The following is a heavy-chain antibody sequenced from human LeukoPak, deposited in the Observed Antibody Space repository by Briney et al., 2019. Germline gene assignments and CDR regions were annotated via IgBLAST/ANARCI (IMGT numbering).Heavy chain of an antibody. CDR3: ARDDHWGWDK. Sequence: GGSLKLSCAASGFSFSENWMSWVRQAPGKGPEWVANIRPDGNVAFHVDFVKGRFSISRDNAKNTLYLQMNGLRVEDTALYYCARDDHWGWDKWGRGTLVTVSS. CDR2: IRPDGNVA. D-gene: IGHD7-27*01. CDR1: GFSFSENW. J-gene: IGHJ4*02. V-gene: IGHV3-7*01.